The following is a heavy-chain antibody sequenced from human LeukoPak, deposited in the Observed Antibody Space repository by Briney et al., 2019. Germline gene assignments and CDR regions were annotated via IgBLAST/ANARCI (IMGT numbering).Heavy chain of an antibody. CDR3: ARDGGFDY. CDR1: GYTFTSYA. D-gene: IGHD3-3*01. V-gene: IGHV1-2*02. J-gene: IGHJ4*02. Sequence: ASVKVSCKASGYTFTSYAMHWVRQAPGQGLEWMGWINPNSGDTNYAQKFQGRVTMTRDTSISTAYMELSRLRSDDTAVYYCARDGGFDYWGQGTLVAVSS. CDR2: INPNSGDT.